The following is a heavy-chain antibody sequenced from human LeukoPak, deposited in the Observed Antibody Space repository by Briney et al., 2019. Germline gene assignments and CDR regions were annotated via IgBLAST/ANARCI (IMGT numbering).Heavy chain of an antibody. Sequence: SETLSLTCTVSGGSISSYYWSWIRQPPGKGLEWIGYIYYSGSTNYNPSLKSRVTISVDTSKNQFSLKLSSVTAADTAVYYCARDKTSNTAMVAGAFYIWGQGTMVTVSS. CDR1: GGSISSYY. CDR2: IYYSGST. D-gene: IGHD5-18*01. CDR3: ARDKTSNTAMVAGAFYI. J-gene: IGHJ3*02. V-gene: IGHV4-59*01.